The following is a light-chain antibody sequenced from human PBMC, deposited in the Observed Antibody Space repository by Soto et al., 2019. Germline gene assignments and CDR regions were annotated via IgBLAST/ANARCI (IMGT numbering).Light chain of an antibody. Sequence: EIVLTQSPGTLSLSPGERATLSCRASQSVSSSYLAWYQQKPGQAPRLLIYGASSRATGIPDSFSGSGSGTDFTFTISRLEPEDFAVYYCQQYGSSPRFGPGTKVDIK. CDR2: GAS. J-gene: IGKJ3*01. V-gene: IGKV3-20*01. CDR1: QSVSSSY. CDR3: QQYGSSPR.